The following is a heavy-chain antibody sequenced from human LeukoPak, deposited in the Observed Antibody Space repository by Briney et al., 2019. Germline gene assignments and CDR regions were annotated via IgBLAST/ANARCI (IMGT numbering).Heavy chain of an antibody. CDR2: ISYDGSNK. Sequence: GGSLRLSCAASGFTFSSYAMHWVRQAPGKGLEWVAVISYDGSNKYYADSVKGRFTISRDNSKNTLYLQMNSLRAEDTAVYYCARERKGPGNRFDPWGQGTLVTVSS. CDR1: GFTFSSYA. CDR3: ARERKGPGNRFDP. V-gene: IGHV3-30*04. J-gene: IGHJ5*02. D-gene: IGHD2/OR15-2a*01.